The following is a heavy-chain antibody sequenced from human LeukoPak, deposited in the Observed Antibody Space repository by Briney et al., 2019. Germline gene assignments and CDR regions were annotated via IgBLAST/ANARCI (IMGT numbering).Heavy chain of an antibody. Sequence: GKSLKISCKGSGYTFSSYWIGWVRHMPGKGLEWMGIIYPGDSDTRYSPSFQGQVTISADKSISTAYLQWSSLEASDTAMYYCARSTWVGANYYFDYWGQGTLVTVSS. CDR1: GYTFSSYW. CDR2: IYPGDSDT. V-gene: IGHV5-51*01. J-gene: IGHJ4*02. D-gene: IGHD1-26*01. CDR3: ARSTWVGANYYFDY.